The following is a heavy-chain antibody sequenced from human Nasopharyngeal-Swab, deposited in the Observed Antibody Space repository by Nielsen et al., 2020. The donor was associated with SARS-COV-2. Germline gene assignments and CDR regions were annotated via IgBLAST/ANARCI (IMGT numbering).Heavy chain of an antibody. CDR3: ARERRGGYHDAFDI. CDR2: LSAYNGNT. D-gene: IGHD2-15*01. Sequence: ASVKVSCKASGYTFTDYGISWVRQAPEQGLEWMGWLSAYNGNTNYAQRVQGRVTMTTDTSTSTAYMELRSLRSDDTAVYYCARERRGGYHDAFDIWGQGTMVTVSS. J-gene: IGHJ3*02. V-gene: IGHV1-18*01. CDR1: GYTFTDYG.